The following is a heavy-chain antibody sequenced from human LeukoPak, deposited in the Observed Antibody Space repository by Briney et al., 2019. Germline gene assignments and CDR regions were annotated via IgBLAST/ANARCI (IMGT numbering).Heavy chain of an antibody. CDR2: IYYSGST. J-gene: IGHJ4*02. CDR3: ARRGSGYDLFFDY. Sequence: PSETLSLTCTVSGGSISNYYWSWIRQPPGKGLEWIGYIYYSGSTNYNPSLKSRVTISVDTSKNQFSLKVRSVTAADTAVYFCARRGSGYDLFFDYWGQGTLVTVSS. CDR1: GGSISNYY. D-gene: IGHD5-12*01. V-gene: IGHV4-59*08.